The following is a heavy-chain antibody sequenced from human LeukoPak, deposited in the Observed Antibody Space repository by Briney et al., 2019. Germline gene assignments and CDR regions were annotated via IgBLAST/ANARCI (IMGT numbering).Heavy chain of an antibody. J-gene: IGHJ6*03. CDR2: IYSTAST. CDR3: ATRAGYGYMDV. V-gene: IGHV4-4*09. Sequence: SETLSLTCTVSGDSLSSHYWSWIRQPPGKGLEWIGYIYSTASTNYNPSLRSRVSMSIDASKNQFYLKLSSVTAADTAVYYCATRAGYGYMDVWGKGTTVTVSS. D-gene: IGHD5-24*01. CDR1: GDSLSSHY.